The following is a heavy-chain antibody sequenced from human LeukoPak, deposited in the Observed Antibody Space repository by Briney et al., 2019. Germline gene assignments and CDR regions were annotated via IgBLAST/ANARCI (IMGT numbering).Heavy chain of an antibody. J-gene: IGHJ4*02. Sequence: SETLSLTCTVSRGSISGSISSYHWSWIRQPPGKGLEWIGYIYYSGSTNYNPSLKSRVTISVDTSKNQFSLELSSVTAADTAVYYCARQYYYDSSGYLYYFDYWGQGTLVTVSS. CDR1: RGSISGSISSYH. V-gene: IGHV4-59*08. CDR2: IYYSGST. D-gene: IGHD3-22*01. CDR3: ARQYYYDSSGYLYYFDY.